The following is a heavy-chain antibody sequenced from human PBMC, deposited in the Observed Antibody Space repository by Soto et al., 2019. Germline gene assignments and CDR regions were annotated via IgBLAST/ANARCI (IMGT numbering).Heavy chain of an antibody. CDR2: ISGSGGST. Sequence: GGSLRLSCAASGFTFSSYAMSWVRQAPGKGLEWVSAISGSGGSTYYADSVKGRFTISRDNSKNTLYLQMNSLRAEGKAVYHCANGITMLRGVIITPAFDIGGQGTMVTVPS. V-gene: IGHV3-23*01. D-gene: IGHD3-10*01. CDR1: GFTFSSYA. J-gene: IGHJ3*02. CDR3: ANGITMLRGVIITPAFDI.